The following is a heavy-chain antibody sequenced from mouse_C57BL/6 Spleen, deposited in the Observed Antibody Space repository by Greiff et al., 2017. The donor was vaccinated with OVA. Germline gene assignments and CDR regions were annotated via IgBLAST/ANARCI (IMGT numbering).Heavy chain of an antibody. Sequence: QVQLQQPGAELVKPGASVKLSCKASGYTFTSYWMHWVKQRPGRGLEWIGRIDPNGGGTKYNEKFKGKATLTVDKPSSTAYMQLSSLTSEASAVYSCARASTTVVAPFDYWGQGTTLTVSS. CDR2: IDPNGGGT. D-gene: IGHD1-1*01. CDR3: ARASTTVVAPFDY. V-gene: IGHV1-72*01. CDR1: GYTFTSYW. J-gene: IGHJ2*01.